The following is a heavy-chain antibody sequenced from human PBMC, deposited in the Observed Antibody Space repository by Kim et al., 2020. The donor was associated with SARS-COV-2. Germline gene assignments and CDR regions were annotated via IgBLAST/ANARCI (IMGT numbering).Heavy chain of an antibody. V-gene: IGHV3-30*02. J-gene: IGHJ4*02. CDR3: AKTGQWRAYYFDY. Sequence: YADSVKGRFTISRDKSKNTLYLKMNSLRAEDTAVYYGAKTGQWRAYYFDYWGQGTLVTVSS. D-gene: IGHD6-19*01.